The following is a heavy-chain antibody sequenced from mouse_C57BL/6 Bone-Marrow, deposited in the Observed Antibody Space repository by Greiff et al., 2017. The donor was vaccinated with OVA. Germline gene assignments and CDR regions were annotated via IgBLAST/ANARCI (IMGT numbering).Heavy chain of an antibody. Sequence: QVQLKESGAELARPGASVKLSCKASGYTFTSYGISWVKQRTGQGLEWIGEIYPRSGNTYYNEKFKGKATLTADKSSSTAYMELRSLTSEDSAVYFCAREGSITTVVDALAYWGQGTLVTVSA. CDR2: IYPRSGNT. CDR3: AREGSITTVVDALAY. V-gene: IGHV1-81*01. CDR1: GYTFTSYG. J-gene: IGHJ3*01. D-gene: IGHD1-1*01.